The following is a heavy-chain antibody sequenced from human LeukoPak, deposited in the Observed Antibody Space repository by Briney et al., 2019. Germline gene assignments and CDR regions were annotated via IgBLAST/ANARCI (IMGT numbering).Heavy chain of an antibody. CDR3: ARAPSSSWYRSFRWFDP. CDR2: INPSGGST. V-gene: IGHV1-46*01. J-gene: IGHJ5*02. CDR1: GYTFTSYY. Sequence: ASVKVSCKASGYTFTSYYMHWVRQAPGQGLEWMGIINPSGGSTSYAQKFQGRVTMTRDTSTSTVYMELSSLRSEDTAVYYCARAPSSSWYRSFRWFDPWGQGTLVTGSS. D-gene: IGHD6-13*01.